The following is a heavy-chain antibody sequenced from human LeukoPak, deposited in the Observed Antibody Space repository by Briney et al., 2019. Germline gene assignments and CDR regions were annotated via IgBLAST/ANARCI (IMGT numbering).Heavy chain of an antibody. V-gene: IGHV3-7*01. CDR1: GFTFSSYW. D-gene: IGHD3-22*01. J-gene: IGHJ6*02. Sequence: GGSLRLSCAASGFTFSSYWMSWVRQAPGKGLEWVANIKQDGSEKYYVDSVKGQFTISRDNAKNSLCLQMNSLRAEDTAVYYCARDMTQRITMIVVNYYGMDVWGQGTTVTVSS. CDR3: ARDMTQRITMIVVNYYGMDV. CDR2: IKQDGSEK.